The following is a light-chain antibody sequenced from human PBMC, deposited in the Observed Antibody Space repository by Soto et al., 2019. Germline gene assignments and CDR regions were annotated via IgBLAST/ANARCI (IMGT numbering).Light chain of an antibody. CDR1: QSVSSY. Sequence: EIVLTQSPATLSLSPGERATLSCRASQSVSSYLAWYQQKPGQAPRLLIFGASSRATAIPDRFSGSGSGTDFTLSISRLEPEDFGVYYCQQYGDSRTFGQGTKVDIK. J-gene: IGKJ1*01. V-gene: IGKV3-20*01. CDR3: QQYGDSRT. CDR2: GAS.